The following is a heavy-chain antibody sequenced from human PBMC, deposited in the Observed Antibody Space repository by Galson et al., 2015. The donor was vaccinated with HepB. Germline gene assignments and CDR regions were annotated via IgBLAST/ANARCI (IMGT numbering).Heavy chain of an antibody. CDR2: IKQDGSEQ. D-gene: IGHD6-13*01. Sequence: SLRLSCAASGFTFSNHWMSWVRQLPGKGLEWVANIKQDGSEQYYVDSVKGRFTISRDNAKNSLYLQMNGLRAEDTAVYYCVRDRPPHPSSWYWNFDYWGQGTLVTVSS. J-gene: IGHJ4*02. CDR3: VRDRPPHPSSWYWNFDY. CDR1: GFTFSNHW. V-gene: IGHV3-7*01.